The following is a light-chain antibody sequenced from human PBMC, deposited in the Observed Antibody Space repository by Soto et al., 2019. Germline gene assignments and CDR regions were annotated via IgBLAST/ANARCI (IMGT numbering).Light chain of an antibody. CDR2: EVN. V-gene: IGLV2-14*01. Sequence: QSALIQPASVSGSPGQSVTISCTGTSRDVGGSNYVSWYQHHPHRAPKLLIYEVNYRPSGVSSRFSGSKSGNTASLTISGLRPEDEAEYDCSSYINSNTLAVFGVGTKLTVL. J-gene: IGLJ1*01. CDR3: SSYINSNTLAV. CDR1: SRDVGGSNY.